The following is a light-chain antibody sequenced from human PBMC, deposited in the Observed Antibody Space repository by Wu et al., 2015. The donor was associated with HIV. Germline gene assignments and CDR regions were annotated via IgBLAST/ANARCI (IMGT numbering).Light chain of an antibody. CDR2: AAS. Sequence: SVETXVTITLRASQALAFLAWYQQKPGKPPKVLIYAASTLQSGVPSRFSGSGSGTDFTLTISSLQPEDVATYYCQKYNTAPWTFGQGTKVEMK. CDR1: QALAF. CDR3: QKYNTAPWT. J-gene: IGKJ1*01. V-gene: IGKV1-27*01.